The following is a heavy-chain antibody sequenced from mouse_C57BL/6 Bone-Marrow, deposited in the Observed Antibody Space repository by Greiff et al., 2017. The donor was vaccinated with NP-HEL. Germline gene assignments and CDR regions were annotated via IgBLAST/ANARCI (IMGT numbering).Heavy chain of an antibody. CDR3: ARDGYDGDYFDY. CDR1: GYSITSGYY. CDR2: ISYDGSN. D-gene: IGHD2-2*01. V-gene: IGHV3-6*01. Sequence: EVKLVESGPGLVKPSQSLSLTCSVTGYSITSGYYWNWIRQFPGNKLEWMGYISYDGSNNYNPSLKNRISITRDTSKNQFFLKLNSVTTEDTATYYCARDGYDGDYFDYWGQGTTLTVSS. J-gene: IGHJ2*01.